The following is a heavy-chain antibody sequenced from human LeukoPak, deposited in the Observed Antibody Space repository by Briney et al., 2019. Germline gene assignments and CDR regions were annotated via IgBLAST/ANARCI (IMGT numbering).Heavy chain of an antibody. J-gene: IGHJ3*02. CDR3: ARRGPYYYGSGGYPGAFNI. V-gene: IGHV4-39*01. Sequence: SETLSLTCTVSGGSISSSDYYWGWIRQPPGKRLEWIGNIYYTGNTYNNPSLKCRVTISVDTSKNQFSLKLTSVTAADTAVYYCARRGPYYYGSGGYPGAFNIWGRGTMVTVFS. CDR2: IYYTGNT. CDR1: GGSISSSDYY. D-gene: IGHD3-10*01.